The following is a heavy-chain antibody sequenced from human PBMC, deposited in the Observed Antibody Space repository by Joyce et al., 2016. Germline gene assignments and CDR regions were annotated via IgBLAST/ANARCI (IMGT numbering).Heavy chain of an antibody. CDR1: GFMFRDYA. D-gene: IGHD6-6*01. J-gene: IGHJ4*02. Sequence: DVQLAESGGGLVQPGQSLRLSCATSGFMFRDYAISWFRQDPGKGLEGVGFIISKGNGWTTEYAASVKGRFNISRDDSKSIASLQLNSLKSEDTAVYYCSRERGTIAARQFDYWGQGILVTVSS. CDR2: IISKGNGWTT. CDR3: SRERGTIAARQFDY. V-gene: IGHV3-49*03.